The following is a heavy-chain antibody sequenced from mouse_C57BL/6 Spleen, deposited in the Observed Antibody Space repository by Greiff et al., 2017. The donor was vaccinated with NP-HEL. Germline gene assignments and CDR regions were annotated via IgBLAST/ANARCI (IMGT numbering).Heavy chain of an antibody. CDR3: ARFHYDYDEDY. Sequence: VQLQQSGAELVKPGASVKLSCKASGYTFTSYWMHWVKQRPGQGLEWIGMIHPNSGSTNYNEKFKSKATLTVDKSSSTAYMQLSSLTSEDSAVYYCARFHYDYDEDYWGQGTTLTVSS. CDR2: IHPNSGST. CDR1: GYTFTSYW. D-gene: IGHD2-4*01. J-gene: IGHJ2*01. V-gene: IGHV1-64*01.